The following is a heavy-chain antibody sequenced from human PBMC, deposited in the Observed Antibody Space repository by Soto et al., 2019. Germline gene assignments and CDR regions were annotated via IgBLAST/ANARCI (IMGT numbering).Heavy chain of an antibody. J-gene: IGHJ4*02. Sequence: GGSLRLSCAASGFTFSDYYMSWIRQAPGKGLEWVSYISSSSSYTNYADSVKGRFTISRDNAKNSLYLQMNSLRAEDTAVYYCARATWYDNIVFDYWGQGTLVTVSS. CDR1: GFTFSDYY. CDR2: ISSSSSYT. CDR3: ARATWYDNIVFDY. V-gene: IGHV3-11*06. D-gene: IGHD3-9*01.